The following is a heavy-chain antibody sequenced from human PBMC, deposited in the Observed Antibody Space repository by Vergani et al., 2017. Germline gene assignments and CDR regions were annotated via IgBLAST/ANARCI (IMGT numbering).Heavy chain of an antibody. D-gene: IGHD6-19*01. V-gene: IGHV1-2*02. CDR2: INPNSGGT. J-gene: IGHJ4*02. Sequence: QVQLVQSGAEVKKPGASVKVSCKASGYTFTGYYMHWVRQAPGQGLEWMGWINPNSGGTNYAQKFQGRVTITADKSTSTAYMELSSLRSEDTAVYYCARGSFIGGVAGHFDYWGQGTLVTVSS. CDR1: GYTFTGYY. CDR3: ARGSFIGGVAGHFDY.